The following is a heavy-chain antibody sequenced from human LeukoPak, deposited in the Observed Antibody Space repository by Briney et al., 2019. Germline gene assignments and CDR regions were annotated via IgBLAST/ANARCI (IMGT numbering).Heavy chain of an antibody. V-gene: IGHV3-23*01. D-gene: IGHD4-17*01. CDR1: GFTFSSYA. Sequence: PGGSLRLSCAASGFTFSSYAMSWVRQAPGKGLEWVSSISGSGDDTYYADSVKDQFSISRDNSKTTVSLQMNSLRAEDTAVYYCAKGTGTAVTSAANYWGQGTLVTVSS. CDR2: ISGSGDDT. CDR3: AKGTGTAVTSAANY. J-gene: IGHJ4*02.